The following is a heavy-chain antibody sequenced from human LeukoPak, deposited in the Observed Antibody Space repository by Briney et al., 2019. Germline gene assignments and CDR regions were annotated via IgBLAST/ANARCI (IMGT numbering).Heavy chain of an antibody. CDR3: AKDLGITGTTFQGPFDP. CDR2: ISSSGSTI. Sequence: GGSLRLSCAASGFTFSSYEMNWVRQAPGKGLEWVSYISSSGSTIYYADSVKGRFTISRDNAKNSLYLQMNSLRAEDTAVYYCAKDLGITGTTFQGPFDPWGQGTLVTVSS. V-gene: IGHV3-48*03. CDR1: GFTFSSYE. D-gene: IGHD1-7*01. J-gene: IGHJ5*02.